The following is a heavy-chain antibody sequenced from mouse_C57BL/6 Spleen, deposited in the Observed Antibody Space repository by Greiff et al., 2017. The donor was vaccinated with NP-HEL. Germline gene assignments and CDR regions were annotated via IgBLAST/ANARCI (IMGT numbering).Heavy chain of an antibody. Sequence: DVKLQESGPGLVKPSQSLSLTCSVTGYSITSGYYWNWIRQFPGNKLEWMGYISYDGSNNYNPSLKNRISITRDTSKNQFFLKLNSVTTEDTATYYCARDPYDYDYAMDYWGQGTSVTVSS. CDR2: ISYDGSN. J-gene: IGHJ4*01. CDR1: GYSITSGYY. D-gene: IGHD2-4*01. CDR3: ARDPYDYDYAMDY. V-gene: IGHV3-6*01.